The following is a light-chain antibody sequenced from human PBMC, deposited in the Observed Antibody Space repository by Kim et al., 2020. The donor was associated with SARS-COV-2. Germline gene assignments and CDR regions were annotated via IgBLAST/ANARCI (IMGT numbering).Light chain of an antibody. CDR3: YSTDISGTQRL. V-gene: IGLV3-10*01. CDR2: EDK. J-gene: IGLJ2*01. Sequence: PGQTARMTCSGDVLSKKYADWYQLKPGQAPVLVMYEDKKRPPGIPERFSGSTSGTTATLAISGAQVQDEADYYCYSTDISGTQRLFGGGTQLTVL. CDR1: VLSKKY.